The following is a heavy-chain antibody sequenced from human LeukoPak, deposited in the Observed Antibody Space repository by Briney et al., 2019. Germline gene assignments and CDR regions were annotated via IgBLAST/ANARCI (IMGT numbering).Heavy chain of an antibody. CDR1: GGSISSSSYY. J-gene: IGHJ6*03. Sequence: SETLSLTCTVSGGSISSSSYYWGWIRQPPGKGLEWIGSIYYSGSTYYNPSLKSRVTISVDTSKNQFSLKLSSVTAADTAVYYCARDEGYESRREGYYYMDVWGKGTTVTVSS. CDR3: ARDEGYESRREGYYYMDV. V-gene: IGHV4-39*07. CDR2: IYYSGST. D-gene: IGHD2-15*01.